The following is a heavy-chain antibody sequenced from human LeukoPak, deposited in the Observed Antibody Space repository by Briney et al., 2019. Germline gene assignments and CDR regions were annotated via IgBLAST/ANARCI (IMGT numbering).Heavy chain of an antibody. V-gene: IGHV1-18*01. Sequence: PWASVKVSCKASGYTFTSYGISWVRQAPGQGLEWMGWISAYNGNTNYAQKLQGRATMTTDTSTSTAYMELRSLRSDDTAVYYCAREMWFGEDSNWFDPWGQGTLVTVSS. CDR2: ISAYNGNT. CDR1: GYTFTSYG. D-gene: IGHD3-10*01. CDR3: AREMWFGEDSNWFDP. J-gene: IGHJ5*02.